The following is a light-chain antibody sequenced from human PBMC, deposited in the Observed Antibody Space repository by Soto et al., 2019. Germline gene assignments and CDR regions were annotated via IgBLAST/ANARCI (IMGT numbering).Light chain of an antibody. CDR3: QQYNNWPPVT. CDR1: QSVYNN. CDR2: GAS. V-gene: IGKV3-15*01. J-gene: IGKJ3*01. Sequence: EIVMTQSPATLSVSPGXRATLSCRASQSVYNNLAWYQQKPGQAPRLLIYGASTRATGIPARFSGSGSGTEFTLTICSLQSEDFAVYFCQQYNNWPPVTFGPGTKVDIK.